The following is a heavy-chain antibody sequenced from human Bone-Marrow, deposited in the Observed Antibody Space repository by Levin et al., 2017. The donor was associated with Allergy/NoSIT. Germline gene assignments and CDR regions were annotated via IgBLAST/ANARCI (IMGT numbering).Heavy chain of an antibody. D-gene: IGHD2-15*01. J-gene: IGHJ4*02. Sequence: PGESLKISCAASGFTFSSYAMHWVRQAPGKGLEWVTLIWYEGSKRYYADSVKGRFIISRDKSKNTLYLQMNSLRAEGPAVYYCAGDLGYCNAGSCALGYWGQGTLLTVSS. CDR1: GFTFSSYA. V-gene: IGHV3-33*01. CDR2: IWYEGSKR. CDR3: AGDLGYCNAGSCALGY.